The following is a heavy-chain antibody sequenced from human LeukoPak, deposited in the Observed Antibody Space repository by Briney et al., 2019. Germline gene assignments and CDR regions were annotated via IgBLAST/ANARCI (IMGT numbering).Heavy chain of an antibody. Sequence: GASVKVSCKASGGTFSSYAISWVRQAPGQGLEWMGGIIPIFGTANYAQKFQGRVTMTEDTSTDTAYMELSSLRSEDTAVYYCATPYGDTDAFDIWGQGTMVTVSS. J-gene: IGHJ3*02. CDR3: ATPYGDTDAFDI. V-gene: IGHV1-69*06. CDR2: IIPIFGTA. D-gene: IGHD4-17*01. CDR1: GGTFSSYA.